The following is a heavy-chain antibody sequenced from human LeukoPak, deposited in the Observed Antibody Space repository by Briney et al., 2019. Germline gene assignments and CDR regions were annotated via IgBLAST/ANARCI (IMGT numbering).Heavy chain of an antibody. CDR3: ARASGSYAHNWFDP. V-gene: IGHV4-59*08. D-gene: IGHD1-26*01. J-gene: IGHJ5*02. Sequence: SETLSLTCTVSGGSISSYYWSWLRQPPGKGLEWIGYIYYSGSTNYNPSLKSRVTISVDTSKNQFSLKLSSVTAADTAVYYCARASGSYAHNWFDPWGQGTLVTVSS. CDR2: IYYSGST. CDR1: GGSISSYY.